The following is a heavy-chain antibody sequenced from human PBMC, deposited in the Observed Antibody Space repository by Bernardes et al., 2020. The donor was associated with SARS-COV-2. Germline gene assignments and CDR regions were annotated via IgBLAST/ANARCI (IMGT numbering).Heavy chain of an antibody. V-gene: IGHV5-51*01. Sequence: GESLKISCKGSGYKFSNYWIAWVRQMPGKGLEWMGIIFPGDSDTRYNPSFQGHVTISADKSISTAYLQWTSLKASDTAMYYCGRHSDNGDSPGDYWGQGTLVTVSS. CDR3: GRHSDNGDSPGDY. J-gene: IGHJ4*02. CDR2: IFPGDSDT. D-gene: IGHD4-17*01. CDR1: GYKFSNYW.